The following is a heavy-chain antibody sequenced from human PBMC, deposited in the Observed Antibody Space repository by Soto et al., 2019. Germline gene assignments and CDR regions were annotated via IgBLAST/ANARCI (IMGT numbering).Heavy chain of an antibody. Sequence: PWETLSLTCAVSGGSISSSNWWSWVRQPPGKGLEWIGEIYHSGSTNYNPSLKSRVTISVDKSKNQFSLKLSSVTAADTAVYYCAGEMATATGVIDYWGQGTLVTVSS. J-gene: IGHJ4*02. V-gene: IGHV4-4*02. CDR3: AGEMATATGVIDY. D-gene: IGHD5-12*01. CDR1: GGSISSSNW. CDR2: IYHSGST.